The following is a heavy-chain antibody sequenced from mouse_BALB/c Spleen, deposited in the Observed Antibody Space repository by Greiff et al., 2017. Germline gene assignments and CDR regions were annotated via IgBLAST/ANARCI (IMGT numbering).Heavy chain of an antibody. V-gene: IGHV5-9-4*01. J-gene: IGHJ4*01. CDR1: GFTFSSYA. CDR2: ISSGGSYT. D-gene: IGHD2-1*01. Sequence: EVMLVESGGGLVKPGGSLKLSCAASGFTFSSYAMSWVRQSPEKRLEWVAEISSGGSYTYYPDTVTGRFTISRDNAKNTLYLEMSSLRSEDTAMYYCARDQGYGNYEYYYAMDYWGQGTSVTVSS. CDR3: ARDQGYGNYEYYYAMDY.